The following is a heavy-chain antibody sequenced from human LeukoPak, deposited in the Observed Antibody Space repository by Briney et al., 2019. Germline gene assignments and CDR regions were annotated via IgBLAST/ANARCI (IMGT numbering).Heavy chain of an antibody. D-gene: IGHD3-10*01. Sequence: GPSVKLSCKASVYTFTSYGTGWVRQAPGQGLEWMGWISAYNGNTNYAQKLQGRVTMTTDTSTSTAYMELSSLRSEDTAVYYCAKGGSGSGSVYYYYMDVWGKGTTVTISS. V-gene: IGHV1-18*01. J-gene: IGHJ6*03. CDR2: ISAYNGNT. CDR3: AKGGSGSGSVYYYYMDV. CDR1: VYTFTSYG.